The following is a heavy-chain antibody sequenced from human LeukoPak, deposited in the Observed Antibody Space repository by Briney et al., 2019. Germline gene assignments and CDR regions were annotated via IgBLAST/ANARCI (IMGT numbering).Heavy chain of an antibody. CDR2: IYYSGST. CDR3: ARQDSSSWYGGDY. J-gene: IGHJ4*02. Sequence: SETLSLTCIVSGGSISSSNYYWGWIRQPPGKGLEWIGIIYYSGSTYYNPSLKSRVTISVDTSKNRFSLKLRSVTAADTAVYYCARQDSSSWYGGDYWGQGTLVTVSS. D-gene: IGHD6-13*01. CDR1: GGSISSSNYY. V-gene: IGHV4-39*01.